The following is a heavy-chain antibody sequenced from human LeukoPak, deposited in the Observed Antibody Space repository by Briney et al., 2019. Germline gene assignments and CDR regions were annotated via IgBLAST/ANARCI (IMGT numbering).Heavy chain of an antibody. CDR2: IYYSGST. D-gene: IGHD5-18*01. CDR3: ARPSARIQLWQV. V-gene: IGHV4-39*01. Sequence: PSETLSLTCTVSGGSISSSSYYWGWIRQPPGKGLEWIGSIYYSGSTYYNPSLKSRVTISVDTSKNQFSLKLSSVTAADTAVYYCARPSARIQLWQVWGQGTLVTVSS. CDR1: GGSISSSSYY. J-gene: IGHJ4*02.